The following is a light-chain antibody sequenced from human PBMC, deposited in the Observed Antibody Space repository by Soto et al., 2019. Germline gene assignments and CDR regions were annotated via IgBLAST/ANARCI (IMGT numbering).Light chain of an antibody. CDR1: QSVSSSY. CDR3: QQYDSSPRT. V-gene: IGKV3-20*01. J-gene: IGKJ1*01. CDR2: RTS. Sequence: EIVLTQSPGTLSLSPGSRATLSFRASQSVSSSYLAWYQQKPGQAPRLLIYRTSNRATGIPDRFSGSGSGTDFTLTISRLEPEDFAVYWCQQYDSSPRTFGQGTKVDI.